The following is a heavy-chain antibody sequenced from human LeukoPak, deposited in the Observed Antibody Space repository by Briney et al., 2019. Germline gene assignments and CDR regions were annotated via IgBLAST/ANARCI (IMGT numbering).Heavy chain of an antibody. CDR3: AKDRAPYYYDGSGIDY. CDR2: ISYDGSNK. Sequence: GGSLRLSCAASGFTFSSYGMHWVRQAPGKGLEWVAVISYDGSNKYYADSVKGRFTISRDNSKNTLYLQMNSLRAEDTAVYYCAKDRAPYYYDGSGIDYWGQGTLVTVSS. V-gene: IGHV3-30*18. J-gene: IGHJ4*02. CDR1: GFTFSSYG. D-gene: IGHD3-22*01.